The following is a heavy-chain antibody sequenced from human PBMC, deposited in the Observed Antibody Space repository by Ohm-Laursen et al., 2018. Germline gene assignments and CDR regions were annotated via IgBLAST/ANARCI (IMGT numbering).Heavy chain of an antibody. J-gene: IGHJ3*02. CDR1: GFTVSSNY. V-gene: IGHV3-21*01. Sequence: GSLRLSCAASGFTVSSNYMNWVRQAPGKGLEWVSSISSSSSYIYYADSVKGRFTISRDNAKNSLYLQMNSLRAEDTAVYYCARVVGGYYDSRDAFDIWGQGTMVTVSS. CDR2: ISSSSSYI. D-gene: IGHD3-22*01. CDR3: ARVVGGYYDSRDAFDI.